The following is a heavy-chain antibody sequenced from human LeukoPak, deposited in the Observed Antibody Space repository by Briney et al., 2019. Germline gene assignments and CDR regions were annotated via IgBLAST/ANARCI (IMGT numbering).Heavy chain of an antibody. Sequence: PGGSLRLSCAASGFTFSSYAMHWVRQAPVKGLEWVAVISYDGSNKYYTDSVKGRFTISRDNSKNTLYLQMNSLRAEDTAVHYCARSTYSRSWNLVSDYWGQGTLVTVSS. V-gene: IGHV3-30-3*01. CDR3: ARSTYSRSWNLVSDY. CDR2: ISYDGSNK. CDR1: GFTFSSYA. J-gene: IGHJ4*02. D-gene: IGHD6-13*01.